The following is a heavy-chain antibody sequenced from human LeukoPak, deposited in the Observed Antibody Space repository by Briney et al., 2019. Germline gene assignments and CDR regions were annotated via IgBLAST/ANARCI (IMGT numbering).Heavy chain of an antibody. CDR2: ISAYNGNT. J-gene: IGHJ4*02. CDR3: ARALLQWLGSPYDY. V-gene: IGHV1-18*01. Sequence: GASVKVSCKASGYTFTRYGISWVRQAPAQRLAWMGRISAYNGNTNYAQKLQGRVTMTTDTSTSTAYVELRSLRSDDTALYYVARALLQWLGSPYDYWGQGTLVTVSS. D-gene: IGHD6-19*01. CDR1: GYTFTRYG.